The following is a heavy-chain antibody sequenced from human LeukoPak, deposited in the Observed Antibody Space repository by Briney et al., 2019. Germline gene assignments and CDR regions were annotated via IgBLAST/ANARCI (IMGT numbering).Heavy chain of an antibody. CDR1: GGSFSGYC. Sequence: SETLSLTCAVYGGSFSGYCWSWIRQPPGKGREWIGEINHSGSTNYNPSLKRRGTISVDTSKNQFSLKLSSVTAADTAVYYCARGILWWERHWFDPWGQGTLVTVSS. V-gene: IGHV4-34*01. D-gene: IGHD2-21*01. CDR2: INHSGST. J-gene: IGHJ5*02. CDR3: ARGILWWERHWFDP.